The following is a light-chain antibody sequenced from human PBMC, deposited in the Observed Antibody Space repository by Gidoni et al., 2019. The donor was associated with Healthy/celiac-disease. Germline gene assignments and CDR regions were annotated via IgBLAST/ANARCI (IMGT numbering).Light chain of an antibody. CDR3: QQYYSTPCS. CDR2: CAS. J-gene: IGKJ2*04. V-gene: IGKV4-1*01. CDR1: QSVLYSSNNKNY. Sequence: DIVMTQSPDSLAVSLVERATITCNSSQSVLYSSNNKNYLAWYQQKPGQPPKLLIYCASTRESGVPDRFSVSGSGTDFTLTISSMQAEDVAVYYCQQYYSTPCSFGQGTKLEIK.